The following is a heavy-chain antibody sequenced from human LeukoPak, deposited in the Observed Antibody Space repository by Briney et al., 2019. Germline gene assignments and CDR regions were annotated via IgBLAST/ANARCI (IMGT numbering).Heavy chain of an antibody. CDR2: IIPIFGTA. J-gene: IGHJ5*02. CDR3: ARAFYDILTGYYPNWFDP. Sequence: ASVKVSCKASGYTFTSYGISWVRQAPGQGLEWMGRIIPIFGTANYAQKFQGRVTITADKSTSTAYMELSSLRSEDTAVYYCARAFYDILTGYYPNWFDPWGQGTLVTVSS. D-gene: IGHD3-9*01. V-gene: IGHV1-69*06. CDR1: GYTFTSYG.